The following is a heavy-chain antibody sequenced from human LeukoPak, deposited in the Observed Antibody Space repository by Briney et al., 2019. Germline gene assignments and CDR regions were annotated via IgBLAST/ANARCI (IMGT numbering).Heavy chain of an antibody. CDR1: GGCISSGGYS. CDR3: AIASYGDYGWYFDL. V-gene: IGHV4-30-2*01. CDR2: IYHSGST. Sequence: PSQTLSLTCAVSGGCISSGGYSWSWIRQPPGKGVERIGYIYHSGSTYYNPSLKSRVTISVDRSKNQFSLKLSSVTAADTAVYYCAIASYGDYGWYFDLWGRGTLVTVSS. J-gene: IGHJ2*01. D-gene: IGHD4-17*01.